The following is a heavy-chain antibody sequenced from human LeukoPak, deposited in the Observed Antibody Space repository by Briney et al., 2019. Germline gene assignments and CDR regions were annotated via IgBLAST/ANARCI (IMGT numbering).Heavy chain of an antibody. J-gene: IGHJ6*02. CDR3: ARAPGNLENYHYGMDV. CDR2: ISVYNGNT. D-gene: IGHD1-14*01. V-gene: IGHV1-18*01. Sequence: ASVKVSCKASAYTFTSYAISWMRQAPGLGLEWMGWISVYNGNTNYAQKLQGRVTMTTDTSTNTVYMELRSLRFDDTAVYYCARAPGNLENYHYGMDVWGQGTTVTVSS. CDR1: AYTFTSYA.